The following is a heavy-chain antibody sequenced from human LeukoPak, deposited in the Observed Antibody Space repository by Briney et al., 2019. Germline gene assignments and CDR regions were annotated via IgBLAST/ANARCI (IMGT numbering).Heavy chain of an antibody. D-gene: IGHD1-26*01. CDR3: ARVPMYSGYFDY. CDR2: ISSSSSYI. J-gene: IGHJ4*02. Sequence: GGSLRLSCAASGFTFSSYSMNWVRQAPGKGLEWVSSISSSSSYIYYADSVKGRFTISRDNAKNSLYLQMNSLRAEDTAVYYCARVPMYSGYFDYWGQGTLVTVSS. CDR1: GFTFSSYS. V-gene: IGHV3-21*01.